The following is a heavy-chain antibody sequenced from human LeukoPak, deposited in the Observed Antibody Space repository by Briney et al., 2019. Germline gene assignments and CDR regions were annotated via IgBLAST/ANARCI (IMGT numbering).Heavy chain of an antibody. J-gene: IGHJ6*03. Sequence: PSETLSLTCTVSGGSISSYYWSWIRQPAGKGLEWIGRIYTSGSTSYNPSLKSRVTMSVDTSKNQFSLKLSSVTAADTAVYYCARDQSLYYGSGSYGYYYYYYMDVWGKGTTVTVSS. D-gene: IGHD3-10*01. V-gene: IGHV4-4*07. CDR3: ARDQSLYYGSGSYGYYYYYYMDV. CDR2: IYTSGST. CDR1: GGSISSYY.